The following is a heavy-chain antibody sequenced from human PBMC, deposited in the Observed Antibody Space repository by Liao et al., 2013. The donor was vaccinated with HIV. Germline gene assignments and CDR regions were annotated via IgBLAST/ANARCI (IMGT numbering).Heavy chain of an antibody. CDR3: AREQTYYYDSSGSLFDY. Sequence: QLQLQESGPGLVKPSETLSLTCTVSGGSISSYYWSWIRQPAGKGLELIGRIYTSGSTNYNPSLKSRVTMSVDTSKNHFSLKLRSVTAADTAVYYCAREQTYYYDSSGSLFDYWGQGTLVTVSS. V-gene: IGHV4-4*07. J-gene: IGHJ4*02. D-gene: IGHD3-22*01. CDR1: GGSISSYY. CDR2: IYTSGST.